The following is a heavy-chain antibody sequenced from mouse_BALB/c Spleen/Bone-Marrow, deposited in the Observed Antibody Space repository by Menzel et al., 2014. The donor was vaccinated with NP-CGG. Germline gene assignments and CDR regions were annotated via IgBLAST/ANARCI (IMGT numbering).Heavy chain of an antibody. Sequence: VKLMESGPGLVAPSQSLSITCTASGFSLTSYGVHWVRQPPGKGLEWLGVIWAGGGTNYNSALMSRLSISKDNSKSQIFLKMNSLQTDDTAMYYCARDREYGYYYAMDYWGQGTSVTVSS. V-gene: IGHV2-9*02. J-gene: IGHJ4*01. CDR1: GFSLTSYG. CDR2: IWAGGGT. CDR3: ARDREYGYYYAMDY. D-gene: IGHD2-2*01.